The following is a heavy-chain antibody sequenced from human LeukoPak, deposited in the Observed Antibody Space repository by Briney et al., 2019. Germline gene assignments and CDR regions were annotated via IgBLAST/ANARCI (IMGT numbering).Heavy chain of an antibody. CDR1: GYTFSSYA. V-gene: IGHV1-18*01. CDR2: ISAYNGNT. CDR3: AREGSYYDFWNGYFYLGY. J-gene: IGHJ4*02. Sequence: ASVKVSCKASGYTFSSYAINWVRQAPGQGLEWMGWISAYNGNTNYTQKLQDRVTMTTDTSTSTAYMELRSLRSDDTAVYYCAREGSYYDFWNGYFYLGYWGQGTLVTVSP. D-gene: IGHD3-3*01.